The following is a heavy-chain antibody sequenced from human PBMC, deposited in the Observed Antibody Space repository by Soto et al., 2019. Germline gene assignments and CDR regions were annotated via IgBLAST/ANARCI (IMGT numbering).Heavy chain of an antibody. CDR1: GFTFSAYD. CDR3: ARAYSGRLPRRADYYFAMDV. D-gene: IGHD2-15*01. Sequence: VGSLRLSCAASGFTFSAYDMHWVRQTTGKGLEWVSAIGAADDPYYLGSVKGRFTISRENAKNSLYLQMNSPRAEDTAVYYCARAYSGRLPRRADYYFAMDVWGQGTTVTVSS. CDR2: IGAADDP. J-gene: IGHJ6*02. V-gene: IGHV3-13*05.